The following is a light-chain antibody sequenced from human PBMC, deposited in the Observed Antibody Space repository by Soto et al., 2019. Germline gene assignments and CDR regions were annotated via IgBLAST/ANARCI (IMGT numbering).Light chain of an antibody. J-gene: IGKJ2*01. CDR3: QKYNNWPLYT. CDR2: AAS. Sequence: EIVMTQSPGTLSVSPGERATLSCRASQGVGSNLAWYQQSPGQAPRLLIYAASTRATDIPARFTDRGSVTEFTLTISSLPSEDSAIYFCQKYNNWPLYTFGHGNKLEI. V-gene: IGKV3-15*01. CDR1: QGVGSN.